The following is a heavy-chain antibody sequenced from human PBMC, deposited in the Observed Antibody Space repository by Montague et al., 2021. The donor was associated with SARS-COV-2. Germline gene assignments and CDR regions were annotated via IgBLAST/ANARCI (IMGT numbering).Heavy chain of an antibody. CDR3: ARVKWELSVGNVFDI. CDR2: IYYSGST. J-gene: IGHJ3*02. D-gene: IGHD1-26*01. CDR1: GGSISSYY. V-gene: IGHV4-59*08. Sequence: SETLSLTCTVSGGSISSYYWSWIRQPPGKGLEWIGCIYYSGSTNYNPSLKSRVTISVDTSKNQFSLKLSSVTAADTAVYYCARVKWELSVGNVFDIWGQGTMVTVSS.